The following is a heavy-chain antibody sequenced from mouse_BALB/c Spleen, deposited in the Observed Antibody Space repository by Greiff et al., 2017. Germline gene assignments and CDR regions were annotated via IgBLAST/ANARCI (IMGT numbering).Heavy chain of an antibody. J-gene: IGHJ4*01. V-gene: IGHV14-4*02. CDR2: IDPENGDT. D-gene: IGHD1-1*01. CDR3: ARGNRGDYGMDY. CDR1: GFNIKDYY. Sequence: VQLKQSGAELVRSGASVKLSCTASGFNIKDYYMHWVKQRPEQGLEWIGWIDPENGDTEYAPKFQGKATMTADKSSSTAYMQLSSLTSEDSAVYYCARGNRGDYGMDYGGQGTSVTVSS.